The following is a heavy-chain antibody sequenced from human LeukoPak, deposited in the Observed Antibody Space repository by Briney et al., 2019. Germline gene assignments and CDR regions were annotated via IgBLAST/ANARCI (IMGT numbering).Heavy chain of an antibody. J-gene: IGHJ3*01. CDR2: LDGSGASI. CDR3: AKDSPILTV. V-gene: IGHV3-23*01. CDR1: GFSFGTHG. Sequence: GSLRLSCAASGFSFGTHGMSWVRQGPGKGLEWVSALDGSGASIYYTDSVKGRFTISRDNSKNTLFLQMSSLRAEDTAVYYCAKDSPILTVWGQGTMVTVSS. D-gene: IGHD3-9*01.